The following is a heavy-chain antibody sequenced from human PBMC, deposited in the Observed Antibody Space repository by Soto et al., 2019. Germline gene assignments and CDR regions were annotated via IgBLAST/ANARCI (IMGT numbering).Heavy chain of an antibody. CDR2: IDPSGGTT. CDR1: AYTFTDYY. D-gene: IGHD7-27*01. V-gene: IGHV1-46*01. J-gene: IGHJ4*02. CDR3: ARGSSLGLEY. Sequence: QVQLVQSGAEVKKPGASVKVSCKASAYTFTDYYIHWVRQAPGQGLEWMGLIDPSGGTTTYLQKFQRRVTMTRDTSTSTVYMDLSPLRSEYTAVYYCARGSSLGLEYWGQGTLVTVSS.